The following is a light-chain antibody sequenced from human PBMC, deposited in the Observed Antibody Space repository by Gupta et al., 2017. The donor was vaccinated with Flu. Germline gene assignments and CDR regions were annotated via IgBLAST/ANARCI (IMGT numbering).Light chain of an antibody. J-gene: IGLJ1*01. V-gene: IGLV2-14*01. CDR1: STDVGGYNY. Sequence: QAALTQPASVSGSPVQPLTSACVGTSTDVGGYNYVSWYQQHPGKAPKLMLYDVSNRPPGVSNRFSGSKTCNTAALTISGLQAEHEADYYCSSFKSSSTYVFGTGTKVTVL. CDR3: SSFKSSSTYV. CDR2: DVS.